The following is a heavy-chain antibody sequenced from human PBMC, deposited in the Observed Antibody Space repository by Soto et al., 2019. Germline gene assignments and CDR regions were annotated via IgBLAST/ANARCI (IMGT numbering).Heavy chain of an antibody. J-gene: IGHJ6*02. CDR2: ISPSGGST. Sequence: QVQLVQSGAEVKKPGASVKISCKASGYTFSTYYMHWVRQAPGEGLEWMAIISPSGGSTTYPQKFQGRVTMPRDTSTATVYMEFSSLRSEDTAVYYCVRSAHQRENYYGLDVWGQGTTVTVSS. CDR3: VRSAHQRENYYGLDV. V-gene: IGHV1-46*01. D-gene: IGHD1-26*01. CDR1: GYTFSTYY.